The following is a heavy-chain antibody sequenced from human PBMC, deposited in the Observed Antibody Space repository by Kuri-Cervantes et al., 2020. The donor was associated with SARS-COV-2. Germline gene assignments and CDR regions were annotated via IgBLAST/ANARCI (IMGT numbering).Heavy chain of an antibody. Sequence: GESLKISCAASGFTFSSYWMSWVRQAPGKALEWVSFITGSGSYSYYADSLKGRMSISKDDAKNSLYLQINSLRGEDTAVYFCARVAGEGPIYYYYMDVWGKGTTVTVSS. CDR1: GFTFSSYW. CDR2: ITGSGSYS. V-gene: IGHV3-21*01. CDR3: ARVAGEGPIYYYYMDV. D-gene: IGHD2-21*01. J-gene: IGHJ6*03.